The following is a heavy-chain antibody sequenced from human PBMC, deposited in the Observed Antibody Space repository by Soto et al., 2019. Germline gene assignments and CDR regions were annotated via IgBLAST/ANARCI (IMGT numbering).Heavy chain of an antibody. CDR3: VRDQGKDILASAFDF. CDR2: IKRDGSAS. CDR1: GFSFSSHW. J-gene: IGHJ3*01. Sequence: EVQLVESGGGLVQPGESLRLSCAVSGFSFSSHWMSWVRQAPGKGLEWVATIKRDGSASYYVDSVKGRFTISRDNANDSLYLKMNRLRADDTAVYYCVRDQGKDILASAFDFWGHGTKVTVSS. V-gene: IGHV3-7*01. D-gene: IGHD5-12*01.